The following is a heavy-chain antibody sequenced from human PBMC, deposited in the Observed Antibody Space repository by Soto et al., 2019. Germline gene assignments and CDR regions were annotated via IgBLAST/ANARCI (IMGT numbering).Heavy chain of an antibody. CDR3: ASNSYRT. J-gene: IGHJ1*01. CDR1: GGSISGSSYY. D-gene: IGHD2-21*01. CDR2: IYYSGST. V-gene: IGHV4-39*01. Sequence: PFETLSLTCSVSGGSISGSSYYWGWIRQPPGKGLEWIGSIYYSGSTYYSPSLKSRVTVSVDTAKNQFSLNLSSVTAADTAVYYCASNSYRTWGQGILVTVSS.